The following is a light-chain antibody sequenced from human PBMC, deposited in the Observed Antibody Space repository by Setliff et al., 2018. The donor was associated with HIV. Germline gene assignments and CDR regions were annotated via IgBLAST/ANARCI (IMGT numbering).Light chain of an antibody. CDR3: CSYTSSSTRL. CDR1: SNDIGGYSY. CDR2: DVS. Sequence: ALAQPASVSGSPGQSITISCTGTSNDIGGYSYVSWYQQYPGKAPKMMIYDVSKRPSGVSNRFSASKAGNMASLTISGLQPEDEADYYCCSYTSSSTRLFGTGTRSPS. V-gene: IGLV2-14*03. J-gene: IGLJ1*01.